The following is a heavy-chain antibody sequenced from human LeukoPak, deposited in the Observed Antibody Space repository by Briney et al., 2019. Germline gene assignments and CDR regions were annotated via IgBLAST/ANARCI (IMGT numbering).Heavy chain of an antibody. Sequence: GGSLRLSCAASGFTFDDYAMHWVRQAPGKGLEWVSGISWNSGSIGYADSVKGWFTISRDNSKNTLYLQMNSLRAEDTAVYYCAKDKFQGYFQHWGQGTLVTVSS. V-gene: IGHV3-9*01. CDR1: GFTFDDYA. CDR2: ISWNSGSI. CDR3: AKDKFQGYFQH. J-gene: IGHJ1*01.